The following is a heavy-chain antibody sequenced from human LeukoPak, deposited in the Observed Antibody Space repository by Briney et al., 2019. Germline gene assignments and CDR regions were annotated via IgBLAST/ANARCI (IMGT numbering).Heavy chain of an antibody. Sequence: VASVKVSCKASGYTFTSYGISWVRQAPGQGLEWMGWISAYNGNTNYAQKLQGRVTMTTDTSTSTAYTELRSLRSDDTAVYYCARAGGYCSSTSCQGGYWFDPWGQGTLVTVSS. CDR3: ARAGGYCSSTSCQGGYWFDP. CDR1: GYTFTSYG. D-gene: IGHD2-2*01. CDR2: ISAYNGNT. J-gene: IGHJ5*02. V-gene: IGHV1-18*01.